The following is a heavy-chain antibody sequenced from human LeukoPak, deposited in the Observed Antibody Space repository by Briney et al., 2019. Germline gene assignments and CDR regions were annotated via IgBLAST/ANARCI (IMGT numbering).Heavy chain of an antibody. J-gene: IGHJ5*02. D-gene: IGHD3-16*01. Sequence: KPGGSLRLSCAASGCTFSSYSMNWGRQAPGKGLEWGSCISSSSSYIYYADSVKGRFTISRDNAKNSLYLRMNSLRAEDTAVYYCARDKARGVMLFWFDHWGQGTLVTVSS. V-gene: IGHV3-21*01. CDR3: ARDKARGVMLFWFDH. CDR2: ISSSSSYI. CDR1: GCTFSSYS.